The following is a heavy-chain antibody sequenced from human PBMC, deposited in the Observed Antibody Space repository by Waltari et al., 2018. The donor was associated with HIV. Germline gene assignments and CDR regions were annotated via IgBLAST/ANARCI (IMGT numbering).Heavy chain of an antibody. J-gene: IGHJ2*01. D-gene: IGHD1-26*01. CDR2: IYHSGGT. CDR1: GYSISSGYY. V-gene: IGHV4-38-2*01. CDR3: TGGREAKWDQGYFDL. Sequence: QVQLQESGPGLVKPSETLSLTCAVSGYSISSGYYWGWIRQPPGKGLECIGSIYHSGGTYCNPSLKRRITISVDTSDNQCSLKLSSVTAADTAVYYWTGGREAKWDQGYFDLWGRGTLVTVSS.